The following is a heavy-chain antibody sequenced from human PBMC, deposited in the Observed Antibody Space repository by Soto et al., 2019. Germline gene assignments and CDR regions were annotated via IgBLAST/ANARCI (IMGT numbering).Heavy chain of an antibody. CDR1: GGSISSGGYY. CDR3: ARDDSGDFGIDY. D-gene: IGHD4-17*01. V-gene: IGHV4-31*03. Sequence: SETLSLTCTVSGGSISSGGYYWSWIRQHPGKGLEWIWYMYDSGSTYYNPVLKSRVTISVDRSKNQFSLKLSSVTAADTAMYYCARDDSGDFGIDYWGQGTLVTV. J-gene: IGHJ4*02. CDR2: MYDSGST.